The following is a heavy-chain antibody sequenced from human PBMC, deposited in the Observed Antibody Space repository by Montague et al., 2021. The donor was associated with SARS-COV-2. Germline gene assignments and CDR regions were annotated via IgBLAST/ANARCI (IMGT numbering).Heavy chain of an antibody. D-gene: IGHD4-23*01. CDR3: VRDHTYGGPRRAYDI. V-gene: IGHV4-59*01. Sequence: SETLSLTCTVSGGSITGYYWSWLRRSPGKGLEWIAYIYDGGAVNYNPSLGSRVTISTDTSKNQLSLKLNSVTAADTAVYYCVRDHTYGGPRRAYDIWGQGTVVTVSS. CDR1: GGSITGYY. J-gene: IGHJ3*02. CDR2: IYDGGAV.